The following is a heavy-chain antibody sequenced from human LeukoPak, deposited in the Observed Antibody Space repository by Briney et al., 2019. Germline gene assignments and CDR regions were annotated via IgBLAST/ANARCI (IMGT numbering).Heavy chain of an antibody. CDR1: GYTFTSYD. CDR3: ARYTAAADFDY. CDR2: MNPNSDT. D-gene: IGHD6-13*01. V-gene: IGHV1-8*03. Sequence: GSSVKVSCKASGYTFTSYDIHWVRQATGQGLEWMGWMNPNSDTGYAQKFQGRVTITRNTSISTAYMELSSLRSEDTAVYYCARYTAAADFDYWGQGTLVTVSS. J-gene: IGHJ4*02.